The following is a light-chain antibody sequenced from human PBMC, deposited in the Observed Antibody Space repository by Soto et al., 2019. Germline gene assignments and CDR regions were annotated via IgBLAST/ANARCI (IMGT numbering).Light chain of an antibody. J-gene: IGKJ4*01. CDR2: DAS. Sequence: EIVMTQSPATLSVSPGERATLSCRASQSVATNLAWYQQKPGQAPRLLIYDASSRASGIPARFSGSGSGTDFTLTISSLEPEDFAVYYCQQSSKWLTFGGGTKVDIK. CDR1: QSVATN. CDR3: QQSSKWLT. V-gene: IGKV3-11*01.